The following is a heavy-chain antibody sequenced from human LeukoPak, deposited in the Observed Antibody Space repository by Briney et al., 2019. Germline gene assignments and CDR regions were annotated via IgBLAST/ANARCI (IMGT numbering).Heavy chain of an antibody. CDR1: GGSIRSYY. V-gene: IGHV4-59*01. D-gene: IGHD6-19*01. J-gene: IGHJ4*02. CDR3: ARSAVAGTTHDY. Sequence: SETLSLTCTVSGGSIRSYYWSWIRQPPGKGLEWIGYIYYSGTTNYNPSLKSRVTISVDTSKNQFSLKLSSVTAADTAVYYCARSAVAGTTHDYWGQGTLVTVSS. CDR2: IYYSGTT.